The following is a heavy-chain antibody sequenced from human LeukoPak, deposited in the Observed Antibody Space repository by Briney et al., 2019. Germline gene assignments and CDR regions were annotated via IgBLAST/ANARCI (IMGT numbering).Heavy chain of an antibody. CDR2: IWYDGSNK. D-gene: IGHD6-19*01. Sequence: PGGSLGLSCAASGFTFSSYGMHWVRQAPGKGLEWVAVIWYDGSNKYYADSVKGRFTISRDNSKNTLYLQMNSLRAEDTAVYYCARDGGVAAKDYWGQGTLVTVSS. V-gene: IGHV3-33*01. J-gene: IGHJ4*02. CDR3: ARDGGVAAKDY. CDR1: GFTFSSYG.